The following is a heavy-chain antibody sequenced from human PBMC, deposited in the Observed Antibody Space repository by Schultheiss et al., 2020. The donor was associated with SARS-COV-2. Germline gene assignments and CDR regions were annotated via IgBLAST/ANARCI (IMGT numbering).Heavy chain of an antibody. CDR2: INHSGST. J-gene: IGHJ4*02. CDR1: GGSFSGYY. CDR3: ARGRPRITMIVVARWARYFDY. D-gene: IGHD3-22*01. Sequence: SQTLSLTCAVYGGSFSGYYWSWIRQPPGKGLEWIGEINHSGSTNYNPSLKSRVTISVDTSKNQFSLKLSSVTAADTAVYYCARGRPRITMIVVARWARYFDYWGQGTLVTVSS. V-gene: IGHV4-34*01.